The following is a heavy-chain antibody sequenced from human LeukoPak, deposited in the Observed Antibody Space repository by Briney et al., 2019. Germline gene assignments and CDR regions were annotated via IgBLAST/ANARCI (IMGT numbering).Heavy chain of an antibody. CDR2: ISSSSSYI. D-gene: IGHD1-26*01. Sequence: KPGGSLRLSCAASGCTFSSYSMNWVRQAPGKGLEWVSSISSSSSYIYYADSVKGRFTISRDNAKNSLYLQMNSLRAEDTAVYYCARVQNEWQLLPGFDYWGQGTLVTVSS. CDR3: ARVQNEWQLLPGFDY. J-gene: IGHJ4*02. CDR1: GCTFSSYS. V-gene: IGHV3-21*01.